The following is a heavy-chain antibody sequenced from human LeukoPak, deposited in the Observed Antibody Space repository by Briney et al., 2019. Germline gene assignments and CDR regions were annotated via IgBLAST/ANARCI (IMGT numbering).Heavy chain of an antibody. CDR3: VKGGSSSHNWFDP. CDR2: IRNDGSKD. D-gene: IGHD6-13*01. Sequence: PGGSLRLSCAASGFTLRDFGMHWVRQAPGKGLEWVAFIRNDGSKDYYPDSVKGRFTISRDNSRSTLDLQMHSLRIEDTAVYYCVKGGSSSHNWFDPWGQGILVTVSS. V-gene: IGHV3-30*02. CDR1: GFTLRDFG. J-gene: IGHJ5*02.